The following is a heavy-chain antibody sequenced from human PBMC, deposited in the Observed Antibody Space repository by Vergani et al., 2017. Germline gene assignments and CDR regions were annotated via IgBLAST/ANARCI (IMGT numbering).Heavy chain of an antibody. CDR3: ARDPQLGIEGFDY. Sequence: QVQLQESGPGLVKPSQTLSLTCTVSGGSISSGDYYWSWIRQPPGKGLEWIGYIYYSGSTYYNPSLKSRVTISVDTSKNQFSLKLSSVTAADTAVYYGARDPQLGIEGFDYWGQGTLVTVSS. CDR2: IYYSGST. J-gene: IGHJ4*02. CDR1: GGSISSGDYY. V-gene: IGHV4-30-4*01. D-gene: IGHD7-27*01.